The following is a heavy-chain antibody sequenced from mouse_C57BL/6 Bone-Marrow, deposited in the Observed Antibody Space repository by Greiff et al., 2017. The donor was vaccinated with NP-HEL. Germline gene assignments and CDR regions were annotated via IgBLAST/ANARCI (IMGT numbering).Heavy chain of an antibody. D-gene: IGHD4-1*01. Sequence: QVHVKQSGAELVRPGASVTLSCKASGYTFTDYEMHWVKQTPVHGLEWIGAIDPETGGTAYNQKFKGKAILTADKSSSTAYMELRSLTSEDSAVYYCTRDWDGDYWGQGTTLTVSS. J-gene: IGHJ2*01. CDR2: IDPETGGT. CDR3: TRDWDGDY. V-gene: IGHV1-15*01. CDR1: GYTFTDYE.